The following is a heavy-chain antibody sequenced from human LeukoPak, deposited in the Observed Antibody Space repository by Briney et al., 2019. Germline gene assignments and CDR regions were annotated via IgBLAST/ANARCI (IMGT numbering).Heavy chain of an antibody. V-gene: IGHV4-38-2*02. CDR1: GYSISSGYY. CDR3: ARDCSSTSCYSQRFDP. J-gene: IGHJ5*02. Sequence: SETLSLTCTVSGYSISSGYYWGWIRQPPGKGLEWIGSIYHSGSTYYNPSLKSRVTMSVDTSKNQFSLKLSSVTAADTAVYYCARDCSSTSCYSQRFDPWGQGTLVTVSS. D-gene: IGHD2-2*01. CDR2: IYHSGST.